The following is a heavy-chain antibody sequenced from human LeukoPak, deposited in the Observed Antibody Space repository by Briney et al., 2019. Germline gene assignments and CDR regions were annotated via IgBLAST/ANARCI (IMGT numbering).Heavy chain of an antibody. V-gene: IGHV1-2*02. CDR1: GFPFSDSY. D-gene: IGHD2-15*01. CDR3: VREGSGLLTKNFDY. J-gene: IGHJ4*02. CDR2: INPRSGGT. Sequence: ASVKVSCKASGFPFSDSYIHWVRQAPGQGLEWMGYINPRSGGTSSPQKFKGRATLTADTINTAYMVLSSLISDDTAIYYCVREGSGLLTKNFDYWGQGTLVTVSS.